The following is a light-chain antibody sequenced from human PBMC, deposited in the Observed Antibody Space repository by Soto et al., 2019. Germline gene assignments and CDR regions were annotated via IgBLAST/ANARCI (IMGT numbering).Light chain of an antibody. CDR3: QQYNKWPRT. Sequence: EIVMTQSPATLSVSPGERATLSCRASQSVSIDLACYQQTPGQAPRLLIYGASTRATGIPVRFSGSASGTEFTLTISSLQSEDFTVYYCQQYNKWPRTFGQGTKVDIK. V-gene: IGKV3-15*01. J-gene: IGKJ1*01. CDR1: QSVSID. CDR2: GAS.